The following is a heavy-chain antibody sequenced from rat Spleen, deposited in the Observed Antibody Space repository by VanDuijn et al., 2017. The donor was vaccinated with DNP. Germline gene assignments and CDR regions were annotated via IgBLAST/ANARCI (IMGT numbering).Heavy chain of an antibody. Sequence: EVKLVESGGGLVQPGRSLKLSCAASGFNFNDYWMTWIRQAPGKGLEWVASITNTGDSTYYSDSVKGRFSISRDNAKSTLYLQIDSLRSEDTATYYCATSDSYGFAYWGQGTLVTVSS. CDR1: GFNFNDYW. CDR3: ATSDSYGFAY. J-gene: IGHJ3*01. V-gene: IGHV5-31*01. D-gene: IGHD1-2*01. CDR2: ITNTGDST.